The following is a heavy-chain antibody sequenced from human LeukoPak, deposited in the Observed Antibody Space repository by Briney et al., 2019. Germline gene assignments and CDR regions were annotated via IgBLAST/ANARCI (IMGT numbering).Heavy chain of an antibody. CDR2: ISYDGSNK. J-gene: IGHJ6*03. D-gene: IGHD1-1*01. Sequence: AGTLSLSCAASGFTFSSYAMHWVRQAPGKGLEWVAVISYDGSNKYYADSVKGRFTISRDNSKNTLYLQMNSLSADNTAVYYCARVSWFPGTSYYYMDVWGNGTTVTVSS. V-gene: IGHV3-30*04. CDR3: ARVSWFPGTSYYYMDV. CDR1: GFTFSSYA.